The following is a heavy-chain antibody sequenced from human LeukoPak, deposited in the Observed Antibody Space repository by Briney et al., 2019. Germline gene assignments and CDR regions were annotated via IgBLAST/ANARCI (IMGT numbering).Heavy chain of an antibody. V-gene: IGHV3-23*01. D-gene: IGHD3-10*01. CDR3: AKVGLETMVRGVHNWFDP. CDR2: ISGSGGST. J-gene: IGHJ5*02. Sequence: GGSLRLSCAASGFTFSSYAMGWVRQAPGKGLEWVSAISGSGGSTYYADSVKGRFTISRDNSKNTLYLQMNSLRAEDTAVYYCAKVGLETMVRGVHNWFDPWGQGTLVTVSS. CDR1: GFTFSSYA.